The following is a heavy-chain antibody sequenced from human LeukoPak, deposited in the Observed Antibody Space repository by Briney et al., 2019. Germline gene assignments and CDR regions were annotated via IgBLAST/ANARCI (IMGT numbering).Heavy chain of an antibody. D-gene: IGHD4-17*01. J-gene: IGHJ4*02. CDR2: IIPIFGTA. V-gene: IGHV1-69*05. CDR3: ARDSVTTEGVFDY. CDR1: GGTFSSYA. Sequence: SVKVSCKASGGTFSSYAISWVRQAPGQGLEWMGRIIPIFGTANYAQKFQGRVTITTDESTSTAYMELSSPRSEDTAVYYCARDSVTTEGVFDYWGQGTLVTVSS.